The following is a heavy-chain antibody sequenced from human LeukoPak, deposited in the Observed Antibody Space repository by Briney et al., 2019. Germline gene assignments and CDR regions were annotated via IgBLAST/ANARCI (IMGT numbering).Heavy chain of an antibody. D-gene: IGHD5-18*01. CDR2: ISGSGGST. Sequence: PGGSLRLSCAASGFTFSSCAMSWVRQAPGKGLEWVSAISGSGGSTYYADSVKGRFTISRDNSKNTLYLQMNSLRAEDTAVYYCAKPNTAMVYYYYYYYMDVWGKGTTVTVSS. J-gene: IGHJ6*03. CDR3: AKPNTAMVYYYYYYYMDV. V-gene: IGHV3-23*01. CDR1: GFTFSSCA.